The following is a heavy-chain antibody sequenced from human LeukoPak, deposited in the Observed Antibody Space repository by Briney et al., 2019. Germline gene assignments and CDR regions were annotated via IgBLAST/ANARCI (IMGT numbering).Heavy chain of an antibody. D-gene: IGHD6-19*01. CDR2: MNPNSGNT. J-gene: IGHJ6*02. CDR1: GYTFTSYD. Sequence: GASVKVSCTASGYTFTSYDINWVRQATGQGLEWMGWMNPNSGNTGYAQKFQGRVTMTRNTSISTAYMELSSLRSEDTAVYYCARVSPDSSGWSYYYYYXXXDVWGQGTTVTVSS. CDR3: ARVSPDSSGWSYYYYYXXXDV. V-gene: IGHV1-8*01.